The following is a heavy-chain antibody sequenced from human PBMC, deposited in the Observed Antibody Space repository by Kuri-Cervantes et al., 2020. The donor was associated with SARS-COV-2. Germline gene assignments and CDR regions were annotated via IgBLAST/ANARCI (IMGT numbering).Heavy chain of an antibody. Sequence: GGSLRLSCAASGFTFSSYGMHWVRQAPGKGLEWVAVIWYDGSNKYYADSVKGRFTISRDNAKNSLYLQMNSLRAEDTAVYYCARVVTMVRGVIENGMDVWGQGTTVTVSS. D-gene: IGHD3-10*01. CDR3: ARVVTMVRGVIENGMDV. CDR2: IWYDGSNK. J-gene: IGHJ6*02. CDR1: GFTFSSYG. V-gene: IGHV3-33*03.